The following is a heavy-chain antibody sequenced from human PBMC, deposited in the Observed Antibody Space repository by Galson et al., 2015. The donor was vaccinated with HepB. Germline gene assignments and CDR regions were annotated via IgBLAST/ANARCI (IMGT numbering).Heavy chain of an antibody. CDR3: ARVGQQLVLEYYFDY. CDR1: GFTFSSYS. CDR2: ISSSSSYI. D-gene: IGHD6-13*01. J-gene: IGHJ4*02. V-gene: IGHV3-21*01. Sequence: SLRLSCAASGFTFSSYSMNWVRQAPGKGLEWVSSISSSSSYIYYADSVKGRFTISRDNAKNSLYLQMNSLRAEDTAVYYCARVGQQLVLEYYFDYWGQGTLVTVSS.